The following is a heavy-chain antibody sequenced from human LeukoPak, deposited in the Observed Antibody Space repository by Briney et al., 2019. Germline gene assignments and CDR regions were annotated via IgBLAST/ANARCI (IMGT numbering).Heavy chain of an antibody. D-gene: IGHD2-2*03. CDR2: IIPIFGTA. CDR3: ASGYCSSTSCYFHYYYYMDV. V-gene: IGHV1-69*13. J-gene: IGHJ6*03. CDR1: GGTFSSYA. Sequence: SVKVSCKASGGTFSSYAMSWVRQAPGQGLEWMGGIIPIFGTANYAQKFQGRVTITADESTSTAYMELSSLRSEDTAVYYCASGYCSSTSCYFHYYYYMDVWGKGTTVTVSS.